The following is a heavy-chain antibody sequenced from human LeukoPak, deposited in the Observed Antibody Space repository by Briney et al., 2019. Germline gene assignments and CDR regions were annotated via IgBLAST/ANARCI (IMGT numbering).Heavy chain of an antibody. Sequence: GGSLRLSCAASGFTFSSYAMSWVRQAPGKGLEWVSAISGSGGSTYYADSVKGRFTISRDNSKNTLYLQMNSLRAEDTAVYYCAKAYKTPHLRYQHPPKSPNYYYYYGMDVWGQGTTVTVSS. CDR1: GFTFSSYA. J-gene: IGHJ6*02. CDR3: AKAYKTPHLRYQHPPKSPNYYYYYGMDV. D-gene: IGHD2-2*01. CDR2: ISGSGGST. V-gene: IGHV3-23*01.